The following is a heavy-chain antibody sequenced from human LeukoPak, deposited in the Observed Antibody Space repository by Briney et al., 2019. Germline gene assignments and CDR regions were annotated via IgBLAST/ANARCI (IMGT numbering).Heavy chain of an antibody. Sequence: GGSLRLSCAASGFTFSSYAMHWVRQAPGKGLEYVSAISSNGGSTYYANSVKGRFTISRDNSKSTLYLQMGSLRAEDMAVYYCARDRGELLGGEIDYWGQGTLVTVSS. D-gene: IGHD1-26*01. J-gene: IGHJ4*02. CDR2: ISSNGGST. CDR3: ARDRGELLGGEIDY. V-gene: IGHV3-64*01. CDR1: GFTFSSYA.